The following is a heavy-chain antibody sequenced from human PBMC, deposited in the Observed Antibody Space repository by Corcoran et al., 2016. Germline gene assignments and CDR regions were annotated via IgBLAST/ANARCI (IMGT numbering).Heavy chain of an antibody. J-gene: IGHJ5*02. CDR1: GGSISSSSYY. Sequence: QLQLQESGPGLVKPSETLSLTCTVSGGSISSSSYYWGWIRQPPGKGLEWIGSIYYSGSTYYNPSLKSRVTISVDTSKNQFSLKLSSVTAADTAVYYWAREGADKMIAVAGNAFSAAWFDPCGQGTLVTVSS. CDR3: AREGADKMIAVAGNAFSAAWFDP. D-gene: IGHD6-19*01. V-gene: IGHV4-39*07. CDR2: IYYSGST.